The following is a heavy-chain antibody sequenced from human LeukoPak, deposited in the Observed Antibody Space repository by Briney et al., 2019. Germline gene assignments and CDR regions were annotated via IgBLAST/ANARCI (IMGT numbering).Heavy chain of an antibody. CDR2: ISSSSSYI. CDR3: ARGTKYCTNGVCYYGMDV. V-gene: IGHV3-21*01. Sequence: GGSLRLSCAASEFDFSSHAMTWVRQAPGKGLEWVSSISSSSSYIYYADSVKGRFTISRDNAKNSLYLQMNSLRAEDTAVYYCARGTKYCTNGVCYYGMDVWGQGTTVTVSS. D-gene: IGHD2-8*01. CDR1: EFDFSSHA. J-gene: IGHJ6*02.